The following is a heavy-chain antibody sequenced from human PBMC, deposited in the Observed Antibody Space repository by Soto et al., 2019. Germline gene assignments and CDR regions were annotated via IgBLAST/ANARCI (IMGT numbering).Heavy chain of an antibody. Sequence: SETLSLTCTISGGSMSRYSCHWLRQPPGKGLEWIAYMYYSGATDYNPSLKSRVSMSLDTSSNQFSLNLSSVTAADTAVYFCARGPTITTDFWGRGILVTVSS. J-gene: IGHJ4*02. V-gene: IGHV4-59*01. CDR1: GGSMSRYS. CDR2: MYYSGAT. D-gene: IGHD4-4*01. CDR3: ARGPTITTDF.